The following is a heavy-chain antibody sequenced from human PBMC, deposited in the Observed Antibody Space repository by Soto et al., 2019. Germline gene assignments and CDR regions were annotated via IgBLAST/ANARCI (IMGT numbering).Heavy chain of an antibody. Sequence: QVQLVQSGAELKKPGASLKVSCKASGYTFTSFGITWVRQAPGQGLEWMGWINTYTQNTKYAHNFQGRVTMTTDTSTTTSYMELRSLRSDDTAVYYCGRESSGSGWSFDFWGQGSLVTVSS. J-gene: IGHJ4*02. CDR1: GYTFTSFG. D-gene: IGHD6-19*01. CDR3: GRESSGSGWSFDF. V-gene: IGHV1-18*04. CDR2: INTYTQNT.